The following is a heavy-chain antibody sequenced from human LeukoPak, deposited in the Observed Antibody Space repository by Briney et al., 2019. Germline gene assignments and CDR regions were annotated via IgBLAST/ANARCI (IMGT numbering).Heavy chain of an antibody. CDR1: GGSISSYY. Sequence: SETLSLTCTVSGGSISSYYWSWIRQPPGKGLEWIGYIYYSGSTNYNPSLKSRVTISVDTSKNQFSLKLSSVTAADTAVYYCARLRPPESYDSSGPLDYWGQGTLVTVSS. J-gene: IGHJ4*02. CDR2: IYYSGST. V-gene: IGHV4-59*08. D-gene: IGHD3-22*01. CDR3: ARLRPPESYDSSGPLDY.